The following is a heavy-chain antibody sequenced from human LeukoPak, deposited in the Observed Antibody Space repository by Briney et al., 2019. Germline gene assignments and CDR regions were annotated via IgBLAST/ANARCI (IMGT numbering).Heavy chain of an antibody. CDR1: VFTFSTYS. V-gene: IGHV3-23*01. J-gene: IGHJ6*02. D-gene: IGHD3-16*01. Sequence: QSGGSLRLSCAASVFTFSTYSMSWVRQGPGKGREWVSALSGSGGTTYYADSVKGRFTISRDNSKNTLYLQMNSLRVEDTAVYYCAKGAPYYYGMDVWGQGTTVTVSS. CDR3: AKGAPYYYGMDV. CDR2: LSGSGGTT.